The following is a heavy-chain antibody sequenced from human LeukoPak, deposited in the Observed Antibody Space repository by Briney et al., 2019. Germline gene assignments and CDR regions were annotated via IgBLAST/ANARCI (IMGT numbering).Heavy chain of an antibody. J-gene: IGHJ6*03. CDR3: AKGPHVEVSSGYYYYYYYMDV. Sequence: GSLRLSCAASGFTFSSYGMHWVRQAPGKGLEWVAVIWYDGSNKYYADSVKGRFTISRDNSKNTLYLQMNSLRAEDTAVYYCAKGPHVEVSSGYYYYYYYMDVWGKGTTVTVSS. CDR2: IWYDGSNK. CDR1: GFTFSSYG. D-gene: IGHD3-22*01. V-gene: IGHV3-33*06.